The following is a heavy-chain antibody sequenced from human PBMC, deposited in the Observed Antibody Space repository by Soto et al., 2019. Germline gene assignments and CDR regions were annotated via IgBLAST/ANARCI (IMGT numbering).Heavy chain of an antibody. J-gene: IGHJ6*02. CDR2: ISSSTSYV. CDR3: ASAYYYGSGSYYEAMGYYYGMDV. CDR1: GFTFSRYG. D-gene: IGHD3-10*01. V-gene: IGHV3-21*01. Sequence: GGSLRLSCAASGFTFSRYGMNWLRQAPGKGLEWVASISSSTSYVYYADSVKGRFTISRDNAKNSLYLQMNSLRAEDTAVYYCASAYYYGSGSYYEAMGYYYGMDVWGQGTTVTVSS.